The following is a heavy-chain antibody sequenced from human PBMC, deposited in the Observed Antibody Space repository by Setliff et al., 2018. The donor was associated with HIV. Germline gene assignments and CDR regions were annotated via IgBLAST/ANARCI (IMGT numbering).Heavy chain of an antibody. J-gene: IGHJ4*02. CDR2: IYYSGTT. Sequence: SEILSLTCTVSGGSISSYYWSWIRQPPGKGLEWIGYIYYSGTTNYNPSLKSRVTISVDTSKNQFSLKLSSVTAADTAVYYCARHVGYSSSSLDYWGQGTLVTVSS. D-gene: IGHD6-6*01. CDR1: GGSISSYY. CDR3: ARHVGYSSSSLDY. V-gene: IGHV4-59*08.